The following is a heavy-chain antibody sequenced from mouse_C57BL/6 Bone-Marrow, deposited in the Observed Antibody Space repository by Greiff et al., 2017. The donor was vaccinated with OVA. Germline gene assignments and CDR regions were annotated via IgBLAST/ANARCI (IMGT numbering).Heavy chain of an antibody. J-gene: IGHJ4*01. D-gene: IGHD1-1*01. CDR1: GYTFTDYY. V-gene: IGHV1-76*01. Sequence: VQLQQSGAELVRPGASVKLSCKASGYTFTDYYINWVKQRPGQGLEWIARIYPGSGNTYYNEKFKGKATLTAEKSSRTAYMQLSSLTSEDSAVYFWARADYYGSSDYAIDYWGQGTSVTVSS. CDR3: ARADYYGSSDYAIDY. CDR2: IYPGSGNT.